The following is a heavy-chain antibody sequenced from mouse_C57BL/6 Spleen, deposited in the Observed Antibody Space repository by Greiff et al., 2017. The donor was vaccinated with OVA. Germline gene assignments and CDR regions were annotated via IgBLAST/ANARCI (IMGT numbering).Heavy chain of an antibody. CDR3: ASFDYYGSFDY. CDR1: GFTFSDYG. CDR2: ISSGSSTI. J-gene: IGHJ2*01. Sequence: EVNLVESGGGLVKPGGSLKLSCAASGFTFSDYGMHWVRQAPEKGLEWVAYISSGSSTIYYADTVKGRFTISRANAKNTLFLQMTSLRSEDTAMYYCASFDYYGSFDYWGQGTTLTVSA. D-gene: IGHD1-1*01. V-gene: IGHV5-17*01.